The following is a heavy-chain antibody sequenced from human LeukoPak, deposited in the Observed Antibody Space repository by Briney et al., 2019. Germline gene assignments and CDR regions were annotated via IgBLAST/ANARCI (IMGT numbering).Heavy chain of an antibody. CDR3: ALYSSGWYGGDY. CDR1: GFTVSSNY. D-gene: IGHD6-19*01. V-gene: IGHV3-66*01. J-gene: IGHJ4*02. CDR2: IYSGGST. Sequence: GGSLRLSCAASGFTVSSNYMSWVRQAPGKGLEWVSVIYSGGSTYYADSVKGRFTISRDNSKNTLYLQMNSLRAEDTAVYYCALYSSGWYGGDYWGQGTLVTVSS.